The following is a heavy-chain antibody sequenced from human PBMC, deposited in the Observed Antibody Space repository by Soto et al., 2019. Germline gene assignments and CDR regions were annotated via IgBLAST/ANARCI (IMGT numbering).Heavy chain of an antibody. J-gene: IGHJ5*02. CDR1: GSTFSNAW. V-gene: IGHV3-15*07. Sequence: GGSLRLSSAGSGSTFSNAWMNWVRQAPGKGLEWVGRIKSKVDGETTDYVAPVKGRFTISRDDSKKTVYPQMNSLKTEDSAVYYCTTEYYDSSGLLTWGRGALVTVSS. CDR3: TTEYYDSSGLLT. D-gene: IGHD3-22*01. CDR2: IKSKVDGETT.